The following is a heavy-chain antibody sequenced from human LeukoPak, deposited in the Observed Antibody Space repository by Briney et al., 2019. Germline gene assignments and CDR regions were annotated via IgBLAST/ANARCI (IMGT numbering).Heavy chain of an antibody. J-gene: IGHJ4*02. CDR3: ARDLSAAFDF. CDR2: LVYDARSD. V-gene: IGHV3-33*01. CDR1: GLPLSSYG. Sequence: GGSLRLSCAASGLPLSSYGMHWVRQPPDKVLEWVARLVYDARSDYANSVKGRFSISRDDSKNTLFLDMSNLRVEDTALYYCARDLSAAFDFWGQGVLVTVSS. D-gene: IGHD6-19*01.